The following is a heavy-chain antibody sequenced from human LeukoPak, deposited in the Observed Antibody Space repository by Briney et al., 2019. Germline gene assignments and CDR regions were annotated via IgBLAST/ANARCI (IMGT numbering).Heavy chain of an antibody. CDR3: ARDGGSSFRYFDY. Sequence: SETLSLTCTVSGGSTSSSSHYWGWIRQPPGKGLEWIGSIYYGGSTYYNPSLKSRVTISVDTSKNQFSLKLSSVTAADTAVYYCARDGGSSFRYFDYWGQGTLVTVS. D-gene: IGHD2-2*01. CDR1: GGSTSSSSHY. V-gene: IGHV4-39*07. CDR2: IYYGGST. J-gene: IGHJ4*02.